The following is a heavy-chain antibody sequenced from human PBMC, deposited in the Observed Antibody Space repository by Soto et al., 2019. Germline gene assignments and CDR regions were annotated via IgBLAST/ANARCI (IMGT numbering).Heavy chain of an antibody. CDR3: ARVSRARLDYYYGMDV. V-gene: IGHV1-18*01. J-gene: IGHJ6*02. D-gene: IGHD6-19*01. CDR1: GYTFTSYG. CDR2: ISAYNGNT. Sequence: QVQLVQSGAEVKKPGASVKVSCKASGYTFTSYGISWVRQAPGQGLEWMGWISAYNGNTNYAQKLQGRVTMTTDTSTSTAYMELRSLRSDDTAMYYCARVSRARLDYYYGMDVWGQGTTVTVSS.